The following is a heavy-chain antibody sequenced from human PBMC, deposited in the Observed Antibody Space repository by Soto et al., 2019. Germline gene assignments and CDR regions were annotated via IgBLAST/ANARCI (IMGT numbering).Heavy chain of an antibody. J-gene: IGHJ4*02. D-gene: IGHD2-2*01. CDR1: GFTFSSYS. V-gene: IGHV3-21*01. CDR3: AGGPRNCSSTCCYGVHYFDY. Sequence: GGSLRLSCAASGFTFSSYSMNWVRQAPGKGLEWVSSISSSSSYIYYADSVKGRFTISRDNAKNSLYLQMNSLRAEDTVVYYWAGGPRNCSSTCCYGVHYFDYWGQGTLVTVSS. CDR2: ISSSSSYI.